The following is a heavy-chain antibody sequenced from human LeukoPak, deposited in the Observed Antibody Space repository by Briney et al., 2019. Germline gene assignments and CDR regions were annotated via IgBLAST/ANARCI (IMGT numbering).Heavy chain of an antibody. CDR3: ARTSSSSGWYLAPDFDY. D-gene: IGHD6-19*01. Sequence: ASVKVSCKASGYTFTGYYMHWVRQAPGQGLEWMGWINPNSGGTNCAQKFQGRVTMTRDTSISTAYMELSRLRSDDTAVYYCARTSSSSGWYLAPDFDYWGQGTLVTVSS. CDR2: INPNSGGT. CDR1: GYTFTGYY. J-gene: IGHJ4*02. V-gene: IGHV1-2*02.